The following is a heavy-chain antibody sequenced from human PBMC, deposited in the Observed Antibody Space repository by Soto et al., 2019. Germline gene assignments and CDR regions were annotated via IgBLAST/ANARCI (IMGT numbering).Heavy chain of an antibody. D-gene: IGHD2-15*01. V-gene: IGHV1-18*01. CDR2: ISVYNGNT. Sequence: QVQLVQSGAEVKKPGASVIVSCKASGYTFTTYGISWVRQAPGQGLEWMGWISVYNGNTNYAQNLKGRVTMTTDTTTSTANMELRSRRSEATAVYYCARGREVYCNVGSCYDVDYWGQGTLVTGSS. J-gene: IGHJ4*02. CDR3: ARGREVYCNVGSCYDVDY. CDR1: GYTFTTYG.